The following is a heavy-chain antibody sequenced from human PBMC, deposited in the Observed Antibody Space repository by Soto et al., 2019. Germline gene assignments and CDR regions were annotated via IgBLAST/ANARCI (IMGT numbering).Heavy chain of an antibody. CDR1: GFTFSDYY. Sequence: QVQLVESGVGLVKPGVSLRLSCAASGFTFSDYYMSWIRQAPGKGLEWVSYISISGSTIYYADSVTGRFTISRDNAKNSLYLQMNSLRAEDKAVYYCDRDFGPYGDYVRVYFDLWGRGTLVTVSS. J-gene: IGHJ2*01. CDR3: DRDFGPYGDYVRVYFDL. CDR2: ISISGSTI. D-gene: IGHD4-17*01. V-gene: IGHV3-11*01.